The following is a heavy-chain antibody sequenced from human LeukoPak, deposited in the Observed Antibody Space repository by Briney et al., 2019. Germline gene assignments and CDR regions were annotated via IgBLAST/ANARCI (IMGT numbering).Heavy chain of an antibody. D-gene: IGHD3-10*01. CDR1: GVTVNRYA. V-gene: IGHV1-69*04. J-gene: IGHJ3*02. Sequence: SVKVSCKASGVTVNRYAINWVRQAPGQGLEWMGRIIPFLGATNYAQKFQGRVTITADKSTSTAYMELSSLRSEDTAVYYCASLDGWESFGGVAFDIWGQGTMVTVSS. CDR2: IIPFLGAT. CDR3: ASLDGWESFGGVAFDI.